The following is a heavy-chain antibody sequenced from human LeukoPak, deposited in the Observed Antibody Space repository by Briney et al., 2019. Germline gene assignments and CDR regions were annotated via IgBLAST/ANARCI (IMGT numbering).Heavy chain of an antibody. CDR2: ISGSGGST. Sequence: GGSLRLSCAASGFTFSSYAMSWLRQAPAKGLDSVSAISGSGGSTYYADSVKGRFTITRDNSKNTKYLQMNSLRAEDTAVCYCAKVEENYYDSSGYYDYWGQGTLVTVSS. CDR1: GFTFSSYA. V-gene: IGHV3-23*01. CDR3: AKVEENYYDSSGYYDY. J-gene: IGHJ4*02. D-gene: IGHD3-22*01.